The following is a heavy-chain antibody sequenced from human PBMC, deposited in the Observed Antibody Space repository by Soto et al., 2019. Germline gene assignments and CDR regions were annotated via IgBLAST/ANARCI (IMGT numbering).Heavy chain of an antibody. J-gene: IGHJ4*02. CDR2: SSGSSTYI. CDR1: GFTFSYYS. CDR3: ARGDGTGLYNSGWSPRY. D-gene: IGHD6-19*01. Sequence: EVQLVESGGGLVKPGESLRVSCAASGFTFSYYSLHWVRQAPGKGLEWVSSSSGSSTYIYYADRVKGRFTISRDNAKNSLYLRMDSLRAEDTAVYYCARGDGTGLYNSGWSPRYWGQGPLVTVSS. V-gene: IGHV3-21*04.